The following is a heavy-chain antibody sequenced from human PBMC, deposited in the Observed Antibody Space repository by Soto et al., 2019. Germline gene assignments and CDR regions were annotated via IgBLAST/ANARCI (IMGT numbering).Heavy chain of an antibody. Sequence: ASVKVSCKASGYTFTIYGISCVLQSPLQWLEWMGWISAYNGNTNYAQKLQGRVTMTTDTSTTTAYMELRSLRSDDTAVYYCARGGVNYYGSGSYLGWAYWGQGTLVTVSS. V-gene: IGHV1-18*01. J-gene: IGHJ4*02. CDR1: GYTFTIYG. CDR3: ARGGVNYYGSGSYLGWAY. CDR2: ISAYNGNT. D-gene: IGHD3-10*01.